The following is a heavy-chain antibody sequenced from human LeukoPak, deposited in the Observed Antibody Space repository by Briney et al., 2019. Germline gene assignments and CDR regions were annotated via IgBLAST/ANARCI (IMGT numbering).Heavy chain of an antibody. D-gene: IGHD6-6*01. CDR3: ARTPYSSLNFDY. CDR1: GFSLSTSGMC. V-gene: IGHV2-70*11. Sequence: RESGPALVKPTQTLTLTCTFSGFSLSTSGMCVSWIRQPPGKALEWLARIDWDDDKYYSTSLKTRLTISKDTSENQVVLTMTNMDPVDTATYYCARTPYSSLNFDYWGQGTLVTVSS. CDR2: IDWDDDK. J-gene: IGHJ4*02.